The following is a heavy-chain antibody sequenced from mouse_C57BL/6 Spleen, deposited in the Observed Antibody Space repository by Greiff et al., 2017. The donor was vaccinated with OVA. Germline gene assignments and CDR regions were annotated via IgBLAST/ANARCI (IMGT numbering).Heavy chain of an antibody. V-gene: IGHV2-9-1*01. CDR2: IWTGGGT. Sequence: VHLVESGPGLVAPSQSLSITCTVSGFSLTSYAISWVRQPPGKGLEWLGVIWTGGGTNYNSALKSRLSISKDNSKSQVFLKMNSLQTDDTARYYCARNRAVVATGGAMDYWGQGTSVTVSS. J-gene: IGHJ4*01. CDR1: GFSLTSYA. CDR3: ARNRAVVATGGAMDY. D-gene: IGHD1-1*01.